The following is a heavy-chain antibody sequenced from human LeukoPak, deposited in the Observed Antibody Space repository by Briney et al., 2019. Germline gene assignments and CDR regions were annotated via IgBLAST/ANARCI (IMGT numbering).Heavy chain of an antibody. D-gene: IGHD2-2*01. Sequence: ASVKVSCKASGYTFTGYYMHWVRQAPGQGLEWMGWINPNSGGTNYAQKFQGRVTMTRDTSISTAYMELSRLRSDDTAVYYCARANIVVVPAEDYYMDVWGKGTTVTDSS. V-gene: IGHV1-2*02. CDR2: INPNSGGT. CDR3: ARANIVVVPAEDYYMDV. J-gene: IGHJ6*03. CDR1: GYTFTGYY.